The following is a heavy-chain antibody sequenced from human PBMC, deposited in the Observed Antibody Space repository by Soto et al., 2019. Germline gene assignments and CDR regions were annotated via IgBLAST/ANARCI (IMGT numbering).Heavy chain of an antibody. V-gene: IGHV3-48*03. CDR2: ISSSGSTI. D-gene: IGHD4-17*01. CDR3: ARDRDYGGNLTNYSYYGMDV. J-gene: IGHJ6*02. Sequence: PGGSLRLSCAASGFTFSSYEMNWVRQAPGKGLEWVSYISSSGSTIYYADSVKGRFTISRDNAKNSLYLQMNSLRAEDTAVYYCARDRDYGGNLTNYSYYGMDVWCQGTTVTV. CDR1: GFTFSSYE.